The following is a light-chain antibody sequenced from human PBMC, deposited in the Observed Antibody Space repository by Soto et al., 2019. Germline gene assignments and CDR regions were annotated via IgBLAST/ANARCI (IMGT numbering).Light chain of an antibody. Sequence: IQLTQSPSSLSASVGDRVTITCRASQGISSYLGWYQQKPGKAPNLLIYKASRLESGVPSRFSGSGSETEFTLTISGLQPGDSATYYCQQYNSYSPTFGQGTKVDI. CDR3: QQYNSYSPT. J-gene: IGKJ1*01. V-gene: IGKV1-5*03. CDR2: KAS. CDR1: QGISSY.